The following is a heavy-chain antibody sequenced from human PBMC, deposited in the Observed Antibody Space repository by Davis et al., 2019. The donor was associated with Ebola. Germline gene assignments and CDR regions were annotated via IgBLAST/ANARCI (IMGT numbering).Heavy chain of an antibody. CDR1: GYTFTGYY. D-gene: IGHD1-26*01. CDR3: ARDPVGATPFDY. V-gene: IGHV1-2*02. Sequence: ASVKVSCKASGYTFTGYYMHWVRQALGQGLEWMGWINPNSGGTNYAQKFQGRVTMTRDTSISTAYMELSRLRSDDTAVYYCARDPVGATPFDYWGQGTLVTVSS. CDR2: INPNSGGT. J-gene: IGHJ4*02.